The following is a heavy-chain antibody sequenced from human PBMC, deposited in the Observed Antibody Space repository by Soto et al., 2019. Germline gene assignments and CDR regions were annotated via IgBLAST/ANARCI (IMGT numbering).Heavy chain of an antibody. D-gene: IGHD3-16*01. Sequence: QVQLVESGGGVVQPGRSLRLSCAASEFIFRSYGMHWVRQAPGKGLEWVAFIWYDSTNEFYADSVRGRFTISRDNSKNTLYLQMTSLRADDTAVYYCAREADSGLIRFGNPDYWGQGTLVTVSS. CDR3: AREADSGLIRFGNPDY. CDR2: IWYDSTNE. CDR1: EFIFRSYG. V-gene: IGHV3-33*01. J-gene: IGHJ4*02.